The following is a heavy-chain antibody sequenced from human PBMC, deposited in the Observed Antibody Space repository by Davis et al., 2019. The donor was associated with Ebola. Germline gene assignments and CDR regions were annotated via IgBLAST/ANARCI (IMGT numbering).Heavy chain of an antibody. CDR2: IKTDGSEE. CDR3: ARTDRVCSGGRCYSGDDFDY. J-gene: IGHJ4*02. CDR1: GFTFSTYW. V-gene: IGHV3-7*01. D-gene: IGHD2-15*01. Sequence: GESLKISCAASGFTFSTYWMSWVRQAPGKGLEWVANIKTDGSEEHYVDSVKGRFTMSRDNAKNSLYLQLDSLRDEDTAVYYCARTDRVCSGGRCYSGDDFDYWGQGTQVTVSS.